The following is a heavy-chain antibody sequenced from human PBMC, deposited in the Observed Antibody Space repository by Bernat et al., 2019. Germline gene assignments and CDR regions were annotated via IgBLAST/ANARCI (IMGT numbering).Heavy chain of an antibody. J-gene: IGHJ4*02. D-gene: IGHD3-10*01. CDR1: GFTFSRYA. CDR3: AKAGEGDGDSRTDY. CDR2: ISGSGGSP. Sequence: EVQLVESGGGLVQPGGSLRLSCAASGFTFSRYAMSWVRQAPGKGLGWVSVISGSGGSPHYADSEKGRFTISRDNSKNTLFLQMISLRADDTAIYCCAKAGEGDGDSRTDYWGQGTLVTVSS. V-gene: IGHV3-23*04.